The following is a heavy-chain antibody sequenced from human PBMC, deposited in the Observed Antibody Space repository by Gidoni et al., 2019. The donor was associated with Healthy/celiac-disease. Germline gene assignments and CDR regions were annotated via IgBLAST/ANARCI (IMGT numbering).Heavy chain of an antibody. D-gene: IGHD2-21*01. CDR1: GYTLTELA. J-gene: IGHJ4*02. Sequence: QVQLVQSGAEVKKPGASVKVSWKVSGYTLTELAMHWVRQAPGKGLEWMGGFDPEDGETIYAQKFQGRVTMTEDTSTDTAYMELSSLRSEDTAVYYCATDFMRGKGVVVDYWGQGTLVTVSS. CDR3: ATDFMRGKGVVVDY. V-gene: IGHV1-24*01. CDR2: FDPEDGET.